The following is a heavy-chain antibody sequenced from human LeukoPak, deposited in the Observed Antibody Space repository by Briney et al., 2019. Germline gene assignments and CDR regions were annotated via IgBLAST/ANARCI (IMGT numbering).Heavy chain of an antibody. Sequence: GGSLSLSCAASGFTFSSYAMSWVRQAPGKGLEWVSAISGSGGSTYYADSVKGRFSISRDNSENTLFLQMNSLRAEDTAVYYCAKDSALYSSSWFDYWGQGTLVTVSS. V-gene: IGHV3-23*01. CDR2: ISGSGGST. D-gene: IGHD6-13*01. J-gene: IGHJ4*02. CDR3: AKDSALYSSSWFDY. CDR1: GFTFSSYA.